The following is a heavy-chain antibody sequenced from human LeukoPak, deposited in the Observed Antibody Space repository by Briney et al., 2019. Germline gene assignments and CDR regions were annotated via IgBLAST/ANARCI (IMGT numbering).Heavy chain of an antibody. CDR3: SGGQEMTTVTKYYYYYMDV. D-gene: IGHD4-17*01. Sequence: GGSLRLSCAASGFTFSGSAMHWVRQASGEGLEWVGRIRSKANSYATAYAASVKGRFTISRDDSKNTAYLQMNSLKTEDTAVYYCSGGQEMTTVTKYYYYYMDVWGKGTTVTVSS. V-gene: IGHV3-73*01. J-gene: IGHJ6*03. CDR1: GFTFSGSA. CDR2: IRSKANSYAT.